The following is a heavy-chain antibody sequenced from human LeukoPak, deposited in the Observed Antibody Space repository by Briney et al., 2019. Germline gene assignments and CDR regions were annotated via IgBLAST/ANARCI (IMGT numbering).Heavy chain of an antibody. Sequence: GGSLRLSCAASGLTFSSQWMTWVRQAPGKGPEWVANIEGDGGKKFYVDSVKGRFTISRDNAENSLYLQMNSLRVEDTAVYNCAREIRFLEWSTQVGAFDIWGQGTMVTVSS. V-gene: IGHV3-7*01. CDR3: AREIRFLEWSTQVGAFDI. J-gene: IGHJ3*02. CDR2: IEGDGGKK. D-gene: IGHD3-3*01. CDR1: GLTFSSQW.